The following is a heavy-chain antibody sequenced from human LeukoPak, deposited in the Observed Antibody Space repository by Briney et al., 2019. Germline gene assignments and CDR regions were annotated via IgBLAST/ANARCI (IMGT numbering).Heavy chain of an antibody. Sequence: SVKVSCKASGYTFSSYAISWVRQAPGQGLEWMGGIIPIFGTANYAQKFQGRVTITADESTSTAYMELSSLRSEDTAVYYCARDFRPATAEFWFDPWGQGTLVTVSS. J-gene: IGHJ5*02. V-gene: IGHV1-69*13. CDR3: ARDFRPATAEFWFDP. D-gene: IGHD2-2*01. CDR1: GYTFSSYA. CDR2: IIPIFGTA.